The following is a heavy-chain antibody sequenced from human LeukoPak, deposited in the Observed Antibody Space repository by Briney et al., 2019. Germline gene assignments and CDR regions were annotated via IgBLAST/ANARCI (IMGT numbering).Heavy chain of an antibody. V-gene: IGHV3-7*01. J-gene: IGHJ4*02. CDR1: GFTFSSYW. D-gene: IGHD5-12*01. Sequence: GGSLRLSCAASGFTFSSYWMSWVRQAPGKGLEWVANIKQDGSEKYYVDSVKGRFTISRDNAKNSLYLQMNSPRAEDTAVYYCARDRRDGYKRDDYWGQGTLVTVSS. CDR3: ARDRRDGYKRDDY. CDR2: IKQDGSEK.